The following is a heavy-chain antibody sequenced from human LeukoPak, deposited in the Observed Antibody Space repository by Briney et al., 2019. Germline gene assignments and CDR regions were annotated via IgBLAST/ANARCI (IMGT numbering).Heavy chain of an antibody. J-gene: IGHJ5*02. CDR2: ISGGGGST. Sequence: GGSLRLSCAASGFTFSSYAMSWVRQAPGKGLEWVSAISGGGGSTYYADSVKGRFTISRDNSKNTLYLQMNSLRAEDTAVYYCAKGRYSYGNNWFDPWGQGTLVTVSS. V-gene: IGHV3-23*01. CDR3: AKGRYSYGNNWFDP. D-gene: IGHD5-18*01. CDR1: GFTFSSYA.